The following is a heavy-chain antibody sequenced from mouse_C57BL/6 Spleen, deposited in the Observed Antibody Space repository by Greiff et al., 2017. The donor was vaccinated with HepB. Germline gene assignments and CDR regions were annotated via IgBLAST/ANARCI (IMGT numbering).Heavy chain of an antibody. Sequence: EVQRVESGEGLVKPGGSLKLSCAASGFTFSSYAMSWVRQTPEKRLEWVAYISSGGDYIYYADTVKGRFTISRDNARNTLYLQMSSLKSEDTAMYYCKAYYSNYDYAMDYWGQGTSVTVSS. V-gene: IGHV5-9-1*02. J-gene: IGHJ4*01. CDR2: ISSGGDYI. CDR1: GFTFSSYA. CDR3: KAYYSNYDYAMDY. D-gene: IGHD2-5*01.